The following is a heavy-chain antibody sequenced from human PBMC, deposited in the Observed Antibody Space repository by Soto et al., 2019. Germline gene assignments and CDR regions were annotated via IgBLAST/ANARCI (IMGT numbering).Heavy chain of an antibody. Sequence: GGSLRLSCAASGFAFSDYYMNWVRQAPGKGLEWLSYISSSGSSIYYADSVKGRFTISRNYAQNSLYLQMNNLRAEDTAVYYCAKTIAARPYYFDYWGQGTLVTVSS. CDR1: GFAFSDYY. J-gene: IGHJ4*02. D-gene: IGHD6-6*01. CDR3: AKTIAARPYYFDY. V-gene: IGHV3-11*01. CDR2: ISSSGSSI.